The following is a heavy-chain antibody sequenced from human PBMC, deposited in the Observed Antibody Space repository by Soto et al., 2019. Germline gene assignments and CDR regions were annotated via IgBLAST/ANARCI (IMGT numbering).Heavy chain of an antibody. Sequence: GGSLRLSCAASGFMFNNYAMSWVRQAPGKGLEWVSTVSVSGGTTYYADSLKGRFTISRDNSKKTVYLQMNRLRADDTAIYYCAKGFYYYDSSGYRPFHYWGQGTLLTVSS. J-gene: IGHJ4*02. CDR1: GFMFNNYA. CDR2: VSVSGGTT. CDR3: AKGFYYYDSSGYRPFHY. D-gene: IGHD3-22*01. V-gene: IGHV3-23*01.